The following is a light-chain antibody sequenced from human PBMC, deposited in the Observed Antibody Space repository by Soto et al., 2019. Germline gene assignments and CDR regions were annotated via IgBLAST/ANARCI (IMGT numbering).Light chain of an antibody. CDR1: RSISDT. V-gene: IGKV3-15*01. J-gene: IGKJ1*01. Sequence: EIVMTQSPATLSVSKGGRATLSCRASRSISDTLAWYQQKPGQAPRLLIHGASTRATGFPGRFSGSGSGTDFTLTISSLQSEDFAVYYCQQYNNWPWTFGQGTKVAIK. CDR2: GAS. CDR3: QQYNNWPWT.